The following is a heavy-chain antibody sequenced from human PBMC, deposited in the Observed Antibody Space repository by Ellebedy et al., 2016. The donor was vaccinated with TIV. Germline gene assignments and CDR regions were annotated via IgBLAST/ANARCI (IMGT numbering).Heavy chain of an antibody. CDR2: ISSSSSYI. J-gene: IGHJ4*02. Sequence: GESLKISXAASGFTFSSYSMNWVRQAPGKGLEWVSSISSSSSYIYYADSVKGRFTISRDNAKNSLYLQMNSLRAEDTAVYYCARAAAAAVTASYDYWGQGTLVTVSS. V-gene: IGHV3-21*01. CDR3: ARAAAAAVTASYDY. D-gene: IGHD6-13*01. CDR1: GFTFSSYS.